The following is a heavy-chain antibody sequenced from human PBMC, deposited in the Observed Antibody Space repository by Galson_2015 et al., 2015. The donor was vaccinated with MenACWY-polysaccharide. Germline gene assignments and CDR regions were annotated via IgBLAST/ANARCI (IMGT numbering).Heavy chain of an antibody. J-gene: IGHJ4*02. D-gene: IGHD3-3*01. Sequence: SLRLSCAASGFTFNNFAMSWVRQAPGKGLEWVSAISGNGDNTYYADPVRGRFTISRDTSRNTLYLQMRSLRADDTALYYCARAGIRDVVPTARFSPAPDYWGQGTLVTVSS. CDR2: ISGNGDNT. CDR3: ARAGIRDVVPTARFSPAPDY. CDR1: GFTFNNFA. V-gene: IGHV3-23*01.